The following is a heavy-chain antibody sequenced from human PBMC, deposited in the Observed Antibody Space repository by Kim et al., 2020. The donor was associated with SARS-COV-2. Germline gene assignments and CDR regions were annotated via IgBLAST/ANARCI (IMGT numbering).Heavy chain of an antibody. D-gene: IGHD1-26*01. Sequence: DSVKGRFTISRDNAKNSLYLQMNSLRAEDTALYHCAREVGYSGNQGEFDYWGQGTLVTVSS. V-gene: IGHV3-20*01. CDR3: AREVGYSGNQGEFDY. J-gene: IGHJ4*02.